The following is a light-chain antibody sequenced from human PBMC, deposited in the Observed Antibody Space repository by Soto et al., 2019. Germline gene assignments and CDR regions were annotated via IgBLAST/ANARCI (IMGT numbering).Light chain of an antibody. V-gene: IGKV3-15*01. CDR1: QGVSSY. CDR3: QQYNNWPSIT. J-gene: IGKJ5*01. CDR2: GAS. Sequence: EIVMTQSPATLSLSPGERVTLSCRASQGVSSYLAWYQQKPGQAPRLLIYGASTRATGIPGRFSGSGSGTEFTLTISSLQSEDFAVCYCQQYNNWPSITFGQGTRLE.